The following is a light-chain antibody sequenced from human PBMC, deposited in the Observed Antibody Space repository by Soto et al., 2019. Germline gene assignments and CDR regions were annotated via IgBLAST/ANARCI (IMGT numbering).Light chain of an antibody. V-gene: IGLV2-11*01. CDR3: CSYAGDLAL. CDR1: SSDVGGYDF. CDR2: DVS. Sequence: QSVLTQPRSVSGSPGQSVTISCTGTSSDVGGYDFVSWYQQHPGKAPKLMISDVSKQPSGVPDRFSGSKSGNTASLTISGLQAEDEADYYCCSYAGDLALFGGGTKVTVL. J-gene: IGLJ2*01.